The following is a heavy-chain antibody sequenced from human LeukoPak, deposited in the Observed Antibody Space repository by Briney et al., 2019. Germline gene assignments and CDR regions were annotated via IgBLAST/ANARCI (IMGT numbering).Heavy chain of an antibody. V-gene: IGHV1-18*01. Sequence: ASVKVSCKASGYTFTSYGISWVRQAPGQGLEWMEWISAYNGNTNYAQKLQGRVTMTTDTSTSTAYMELRSLRSDDTAVYYCAGVKVSSIAALDWFDPWGQGTLVTVSS. CDR3: AGVKVSSIAALDWFDP. J-gene: IGHJ5*02. CDR1: GYTFTSYG. CDR2: ISAYNGNT. D-gene: IGHD6-6*01.